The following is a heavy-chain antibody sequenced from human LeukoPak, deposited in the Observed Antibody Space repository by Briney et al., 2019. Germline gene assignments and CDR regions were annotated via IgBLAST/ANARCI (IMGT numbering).Heavy chain of an antibody. D-gene: IGHD2-2*01. CDR2: INHSGST. J-gene: IGHJ4*02. CDR3: AAFTYCSSTSCVYFDY. CDR1: GGSFSGYY. V-gene: IGHV4-34*01. Sequence: SETLSLTCAVYGGSFSGYYWSWIRQPPGKGLGWIGEINHSGSTNYNPSLKSRVTISVDTSKNQFSLKLSSVTAADTAVYYCAAFTYCSSTSCVYFDYWGQGTLVTVSS.